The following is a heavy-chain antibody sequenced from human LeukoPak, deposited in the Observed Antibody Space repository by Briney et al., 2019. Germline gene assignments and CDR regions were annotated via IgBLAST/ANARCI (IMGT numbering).Heavy chain of an antibody. CDR1: GFTFSSYA. J-gene: IGHJ4*02. D-gene: IGHD6-13*01. V-gene: IGHV3-30-3*01. CDR2: ISYDGSNK. CDR3: ARADSSSWHNFDY. Sequence: GRSLRLSCAASGFTFSSYAMHWVRQAPGKGLEWVAVISYDGSNKYYADSVKGRFTISRDNSKNTLYLQMNALRPEDTAVYYCARADSSSWHNFDYWGQGTLVTVSP.